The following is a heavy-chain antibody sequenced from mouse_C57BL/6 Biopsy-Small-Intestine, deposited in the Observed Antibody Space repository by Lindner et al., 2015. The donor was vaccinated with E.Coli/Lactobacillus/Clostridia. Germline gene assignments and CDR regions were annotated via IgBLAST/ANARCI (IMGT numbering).Heavy chain of an antibody. Sequence: VQLQESGAELARPGASVKLSCKASGYTFTSYGISWVKQRTGQGLEWIGEIYPRSGNTYYNEKFKGKATLTADKSSSTAYMELRSLTSEDSAVYFCARSPYYGSSHYFDYWGQGTTLTVSS. CDR2: IYPRSGNT. CDR3: ARSPYYGSSHYFDY. J-gene: IGHJ2*01. D-gene: IGHD1-1*01. V-gene: IGHV1-81*01. CDR1: GYTFTSYG.